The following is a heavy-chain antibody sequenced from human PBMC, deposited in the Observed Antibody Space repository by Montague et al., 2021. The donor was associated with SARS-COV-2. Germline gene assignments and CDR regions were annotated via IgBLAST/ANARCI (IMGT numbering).Heavy chain of an antibody. CDR2: IYDTGNT. D-gene: IGHD5-18*01. V-gene: IGHV4-59*01. CDR3: ARDFRLQLWQTNYYFGL. J-gene: IGHJ2*01. CDR1: GGSFSGYY. Sequence: SETRSLTCAVYGGSFSGYYWSWIRQPPGKGPEWIGNIYDTGNTNYNPSLKSRVTISEDTSKNQFSLRLTSVTAADTAVYYCARDFRLQLWQTNYYFGLWGRGTLVSVSS.